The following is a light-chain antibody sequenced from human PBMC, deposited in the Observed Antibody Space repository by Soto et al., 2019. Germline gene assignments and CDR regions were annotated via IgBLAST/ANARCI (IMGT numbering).Light chain of an antibody. CDR1: QGIGGY. V-gene: IGKV1-27*01. J-gene: IGKJ1*01. CDR3: QRTYNAPPMT. CDR2: TAS. Sequence: IQLTRSPSSLFASVGDRVTITCRVSQGIGGYLNWNRQKPGKVLMHTASNLQSGVPSRFSGSGSRTYFTLTIASLQPEDVATYYGQRTYNAPPMTFGQGTKVEI.